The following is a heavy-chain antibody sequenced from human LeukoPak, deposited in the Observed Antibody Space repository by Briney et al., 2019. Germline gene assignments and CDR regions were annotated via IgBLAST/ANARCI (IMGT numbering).Heavy chain of an antibody. CDR1: GDSINSNNYY. J-gene: IGHJ5*02. CDR3: ARDLGGTYSSEIWFDP. CDR2: IYSSGRT. Sequence: PSQTLSLTCTVSGDSINSNNYYWSWIRQPAGKGLEWIGRIYSSGRTNYNPSLKSRVTISLDTSRNQFSLRLYSVTAADTAIYYCARDLGGTYSSEIWFDPWGQGTLVTVSS. D-gene: IGHD1-26*01. V-gene: IGHV4-61*02.